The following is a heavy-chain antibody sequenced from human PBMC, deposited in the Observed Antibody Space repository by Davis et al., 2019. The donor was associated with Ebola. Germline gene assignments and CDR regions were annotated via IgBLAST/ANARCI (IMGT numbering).Heavy chain of an antibody. Sequence: GESLKISCAASGFTFSSYWMHWVRQAPGKGLVWVSRINSDGSSTSYADSVKGRFTISRDNAKNTLYLQMNSLRAEDTAVYYCARGDWDSSSWYWYFDLWGRGTLVTVSS. D-gene: IGHD6-13*01. J-gene: IGHJ2*01. CDR1: GFTFSSYW. V-gene: IGHV3-74*01. CDR2: INSDGSST. CDR3: ARGDWDSSSWYWYFDL.